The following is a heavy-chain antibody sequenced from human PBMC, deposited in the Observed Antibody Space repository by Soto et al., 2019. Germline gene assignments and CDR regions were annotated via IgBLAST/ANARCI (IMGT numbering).Heavy chain of an antibody. V-gene: IGHV3-43D*04. CDR1: GFTFDDYV. CDR3: AKGIGPSRGYFDY. D-gene: IGHD3-16*01. J-gene: IGHJ4*02. Sequence: EVQLVESGGVVVQPGGSLRLSCAASGFTFDDYVMHWVRQAPGKGLEWVSLITWDGGKTYYADSVKGRFTMSRDNSKNSLYLQINSLRAEDTAFYYCAKGIGPSRGYFDYWGQGTLVTVSS. CDR2: ITWDGGKT.